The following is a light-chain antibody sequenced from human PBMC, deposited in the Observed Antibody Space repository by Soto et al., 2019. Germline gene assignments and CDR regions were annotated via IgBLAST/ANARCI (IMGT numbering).Light chain of an antibody. V-gene: IGKV3-15*01. CDR3: LQSYRTPLT. Sequence: EIVMTQSPATLSVSPGERATLSCRASQSVSSNLAWYQQKPGQTPRLLIYGASTRATGIPGRFSGSGSGTEFTLTISSLQSEDFATYYCLQSYRTPLTFGGGTKVEIK. J-gene: IGKJ4*01. CDR2: GAS. CDR1: QSVSSN.